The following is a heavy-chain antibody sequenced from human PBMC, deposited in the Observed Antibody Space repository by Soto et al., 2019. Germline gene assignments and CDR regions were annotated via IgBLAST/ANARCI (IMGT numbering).Heavy chain of an antibody. CDR3: ARDDSSGYYQSDY. V-gene: IGHV1-69*13. Sequence: SVKVSCKASGGTFSSYAISWVRQAPGQGLEWMGGIIPIFGTANYAQKFQGRVTITADESTSTAYMELSSLRSEDTAVYYCARDDSSGYYQSDYWGQGTLVTVSS. J-gene: IGHJ4*02. D-gene: IGHD3-22*01. CDR2: IIPIFGTA. CDR1: GGTFSSYA.